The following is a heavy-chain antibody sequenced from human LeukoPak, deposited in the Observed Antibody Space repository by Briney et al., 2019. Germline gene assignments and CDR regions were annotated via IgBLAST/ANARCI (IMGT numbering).Heavy chain of an antibody. CDR3: EREVVAAATAIDP. D-gene: IGHD2-15*01. V-gene: IGHV4-61*02. CDR1: GGSISSGSYY. Sequence: PSQTLSLTCTVSGGSISSGSYYWSWIRQPAGKGLEWIGRIYTSGSTNYNPSLKSRVTISVDTSKNQFSLKLSSVTAADTAVYYCEREVVAAATAIDPWGQGTLVTVSS. J-gene: IGHJ5*02. CDR2: IYTSGST.